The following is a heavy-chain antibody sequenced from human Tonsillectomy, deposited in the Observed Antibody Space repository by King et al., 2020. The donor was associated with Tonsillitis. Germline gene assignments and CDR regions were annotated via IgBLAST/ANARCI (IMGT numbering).Heavy chain of an antibody. J-gene: IGHJ2*01. CDR3: AKTAVAYCASGNYHRYCYFDL. D-gene: IGHD2-21*01. V-gene: IGHV4-38-2*02. CDR1: GYSISGGYY. CDR2: IYYSGNT. Sequence: QLQESGPGLVKPSETLTLTCTVSGYSISGGYYWGWIRQHPGKGLEWIGNIYYSGNTYYNQSLRSRVPITVYTSTKQFSMNMSSVTAADTAVYYCAKTAVAYCASGNYHRYCYFDLWGRGTRVSVSS.